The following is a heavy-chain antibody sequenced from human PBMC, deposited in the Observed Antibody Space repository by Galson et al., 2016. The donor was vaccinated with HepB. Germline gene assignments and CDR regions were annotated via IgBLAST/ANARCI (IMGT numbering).Heavy chain of an antibody. CDR2: ISGSGEKT. D-gene: IGHD4/OR15-4a*01. V-gene: IGHV3-23*01. Sequence: LRLSCAASGFSFSNYDMSWARQAPGKGPEWVSTISGSGEKTYYADSVKGRSTISRDNSKNALYLQKDSLKVEDTAIYYSGKAIPDANYISGCDYWGQGTLVTVSS. CDR1: GFSFSNYD. CDR3: GKAIPDANYISGCDY. J-gene: IGHJ4*02.